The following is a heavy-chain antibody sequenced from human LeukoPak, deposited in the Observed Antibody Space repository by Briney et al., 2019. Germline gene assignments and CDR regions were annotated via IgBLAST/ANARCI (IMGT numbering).Heavy chain of an antibody. D-gene: IGHD5-12*01. CDR3: ARVTRGSGYAFDI. CDR2: IKQDGSEK. CDR1: GFTFSSYW. J-gene: IGHJ3*02. Sequence: GGSLRLSCAASGFTFSSYWMSWVRQAPGKGLEWVANIKQDGSEKYYVDSVKGRFTISRDNAKNSLYLQMNSLRAEDTAVYYCARVTRGSGYAFDIWGQGTMVTVSS. V-gene: IGHV3-7*01.